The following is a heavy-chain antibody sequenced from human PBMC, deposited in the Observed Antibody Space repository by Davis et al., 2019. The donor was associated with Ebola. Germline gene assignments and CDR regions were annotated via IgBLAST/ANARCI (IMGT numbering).Heavy chain of an antibody. V-gene: IGHV1-46*01. J-gene: IGHJ6*02. D-gene: IGHD6-6*01. CDR2: INPSGGST. Sequence: ASVTVSCMASGYTFTSYYMHWVRQATGQRLEWMGIINPSGGSTHYAQKLQGRVTMTTDTSTSTAYMELRGLRSDDTAVYYCTRDNGGSSPHYYYYYYGMDVWGQGTTVTVSS. CDR3: TRDNGGSSPHYYYYYYGMDV. CDR1: GYTFTSYY.